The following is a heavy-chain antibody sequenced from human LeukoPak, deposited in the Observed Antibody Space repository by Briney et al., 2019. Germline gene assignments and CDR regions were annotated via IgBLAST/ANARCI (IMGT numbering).Heavy chain of an antibody. CDR3: AGAVHGTTYSDS. J-gene: IGHJ4*02. CDR1: GHTFSNYR. CDR2: IYYGDSNT. Sequence: GESLKISCKGSGHTFSNYRIGWVRQMPGKGLEWMGLIYYGDSNTKYSPSFQGQVTVSVDKSTTTAYLQWGSLKASDSAMYYCAGAVHGTTYSDSWGQGTLVTVSS. V-gene: IGHV5-51*01. D-gene: IGHD1-1*01.